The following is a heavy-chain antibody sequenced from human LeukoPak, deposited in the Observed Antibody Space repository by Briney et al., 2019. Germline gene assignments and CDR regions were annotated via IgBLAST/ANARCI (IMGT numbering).Heavy chain of an antibody. Sequence: ASVKVSCKASGGTFSSYAISWVRQAPGQGLEWMGIINPSGGSTSYAQKFQGRVTMTRDMSTSTDYVELSSLRSEDTAVYYCARDNSVEDTAWWFDPWGQGTLVTVSS. V-gene: IGHV1-46*01. CDR3: ARDNSVEDTAWWFDP. D-gene: IGHD4-23*01. J-gene: IGHJ5*02. CDR1: GGTFSSYA. CDR2: INPSGGST.